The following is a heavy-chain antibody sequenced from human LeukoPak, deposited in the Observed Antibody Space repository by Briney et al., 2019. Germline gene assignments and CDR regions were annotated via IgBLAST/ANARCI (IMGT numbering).Heavy chain of an antibody. D-gene: IGHD3-10*01. CDR2: SYYSGRT. J-gene: IGHJ5*02. CDR1: GGSISSSSYY. Sequence: SETLSLTCTVSGGSISSSSYYWGWIRQPQGKGLEWIVSSYYSGRTYDNPSLKSRVTISVNTSKNQFSLKLSSVTAADTAVYYCARGIDMVRGVKSWFDPWGQGTLVTVSS. CDR3: ARGIDMVRGVKSWFDP. V-gene: IGHV4-39*01.